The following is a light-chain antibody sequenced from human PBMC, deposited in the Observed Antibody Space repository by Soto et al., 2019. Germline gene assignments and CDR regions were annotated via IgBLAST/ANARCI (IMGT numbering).Light chain of an antibody. CDR1: QSLLSSSPNKSY. V-gene: IGKV4-1*01. CDR3: QQYYGGPIT. J-gene: IGKJ5*01. Sequence: DIVMTQSPDSLTVSLGERAAINCKSSQSLLSSSPNKSYLAWFQQRPGQPPKVLVHWASTRKFRVPDRFGGSGFATDFTLTIRSLQAKDVAVYYCQQYYGGPITCGQGTRLEIK. CDR2: WAS.